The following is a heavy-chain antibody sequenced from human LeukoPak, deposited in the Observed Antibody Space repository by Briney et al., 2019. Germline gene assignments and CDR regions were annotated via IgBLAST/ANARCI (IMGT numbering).Heavy chain of an antibody. CDR1: GGSISSYY. CDR2: IYSSGST. Sequence: PSETLSLTCTVSGGSISSYYWSWIRQPPGKGLEWIGYIYSSGSTNYNPSLKSRITISVDTSKNQFSLKLSSVTAADTAVYYCAESSSLRYYRVWGQGTLVTVSS. V-gene: IGHV4-59*01. CDR3: AESSSLRYYRV. D-gene: IGHD3-9*01. J-gene: IGHJ4*02.